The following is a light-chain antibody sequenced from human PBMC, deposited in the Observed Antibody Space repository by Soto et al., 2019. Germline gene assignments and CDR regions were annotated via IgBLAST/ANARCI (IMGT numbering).Light chain of an antibody. CDR1: HFISDY. CDR3: QQTYSTPIA. V-gene: IGKV1-39*01. J-gene: IGKJ5*01. CDR2: AAS. Sequence: DIQMTQTPSSLSASVRERVTITCRASHFISDYLNWYQQKPGIAPKLLIYAASSLQSGVPSRFSGSGSGTDFTLTISSLQPEDTATYYCQQTYSTPIAFGQGTRLEIK.